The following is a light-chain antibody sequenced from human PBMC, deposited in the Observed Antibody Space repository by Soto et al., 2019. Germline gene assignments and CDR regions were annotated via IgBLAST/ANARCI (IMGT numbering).Light chain of an antibody. CDR2: DAS. Sequence: EIVLTQSPATLSLSPGERATLSCRASQSVSNCLAWYQQKPGQAPRLLISDASNRATGIPGRFSGSGSGTDFSLTISSLEPEAFAVYYCQQRSNWPWTFGQGTKVEIK. J-gene: IGKJ1*01. CDR3: QQRSNWPWT. V-gene: IGKV3-11*01. CDR1: QSVSNC.